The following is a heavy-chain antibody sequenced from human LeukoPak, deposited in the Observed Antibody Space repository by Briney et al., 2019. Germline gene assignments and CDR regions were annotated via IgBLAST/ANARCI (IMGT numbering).Heavy chain of an antibody. V-gene: IGHV3-66*01. Sequence: GGSLRLSCAASGFTVSSNYMGWVRQAPGKGLEWVSVIYSGGDTYYADSVKGRFTISRDNSKNMIYLEMSSLKAEDTAVYYCARDNVVTTIDDYYYYMDVWGKGTTVTVSS. CDR3: ARDNVVTTIDDYYYYMDV. CDR2: IYSGGDT. D-gene: IGHD5-12*01. J-gene: IGHJ6*03. CDR1: GFTVSSNY.